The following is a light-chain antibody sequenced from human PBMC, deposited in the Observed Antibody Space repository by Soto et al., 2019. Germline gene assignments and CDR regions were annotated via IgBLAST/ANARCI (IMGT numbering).Light chain of an antibody. J-gene: IGLJ2*01. Sequence: QSALTQPASVSGSPGQSITISCTGTSNDIGGYKYVSWYQQSPGEAPKLMIYEVSNWPSGVSIRFSGSKSGNTASLTISGLQADDEADYYCSSFTSSSTVIFGGGTKLTVL. CDR2: EVS. CDR3: SSFTSSSTVI. CDR1: SNDIGGYKY. V-gene: IGLV2-14*01.